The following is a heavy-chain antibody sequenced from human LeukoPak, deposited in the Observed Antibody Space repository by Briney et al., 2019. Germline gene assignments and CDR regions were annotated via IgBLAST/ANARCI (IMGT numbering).Heavy chain of an antibody. CDR2: IYHSGST. CDR3: ARGYPVTIPFDY. J-gene: IGHJ4*02. V-gene: IGHV4-30-2*01. Sequence: SQTLSLTCAVSGGSISSGGYSWSWIRQPPGKGLEWIGYIYHSGSTYYNPSLKSRVTISVDRSKNQFSLKLSSVTAADTAVYYCARGYPVTIPFDYWGQGTLVTVSS. D-gene: IGHD4-17*01. CDR1: GGSISSGGYS.